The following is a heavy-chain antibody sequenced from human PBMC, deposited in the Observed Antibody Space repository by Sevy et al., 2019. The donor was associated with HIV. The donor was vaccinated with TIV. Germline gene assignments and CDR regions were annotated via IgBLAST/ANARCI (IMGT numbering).Heavy chain of an antibody. V-gene: IGHV3-48*03. Sequence: GGSLRLSCAASGFTFSSYEMNWVRQAPGKGLEWVSYISSSGSTIYYAYSVKGRFTISRDNAKNSLYLQMNSLRAEDTAVYYCARAPIYCSSTSCYWALYYYYGMDVWGQGTTVTVSS. D-gene: IGHD2-2*01. CDR2: ISSSGSTI. CDR3: ARAPIYCSSTSCYWALYYYYGMDV. J-gene: IGHJ6*02. CDR1: GFTFSSYE.